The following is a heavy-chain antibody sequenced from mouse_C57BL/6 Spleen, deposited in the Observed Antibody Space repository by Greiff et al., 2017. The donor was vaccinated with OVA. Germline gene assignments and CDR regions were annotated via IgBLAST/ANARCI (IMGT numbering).Heavy chain of an antibody. CDR1: GYTFTDHT. CDR2: IYPRDGST. J-gene: IGHJ4*01. CDR3: AREGYYGSRDAMDY. Sequence: VQRVESDAELVKPGASVNISCKVSGYTFTDHTIHWMKQRPEQGLEWIGYIYPRDGSTKYNEKFKGKATLTADKSSSTAYMQLNSLTSEDSAVYFCAREGYYGSRDAMDYWGQGTSVTVSS. V-gene: IGHV1-78*01. D-gene: IGHD1-1*01.